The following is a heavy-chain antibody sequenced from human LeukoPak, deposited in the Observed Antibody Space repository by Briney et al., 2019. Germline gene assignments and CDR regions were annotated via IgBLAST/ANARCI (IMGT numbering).Heavy chain of an antibody. CDR2: IYSGGST. J-gene: IGHJ4*02. V-gene: IGHV3-66*01. CDR3: ARGNSDYDHDY. CDR1: GFTVSSNY. Sequence: GGSLRLSCVVSGFTVSSNYMSWVRQAPGKGLEWVSVIYSGGSTYYADSVKGRFTVSRDNAKNSLSLQMNSLRAEDTAVYYCARGNSDYDHDYWGQGTLVTVSS. D-gene: IGHD4-11*01.